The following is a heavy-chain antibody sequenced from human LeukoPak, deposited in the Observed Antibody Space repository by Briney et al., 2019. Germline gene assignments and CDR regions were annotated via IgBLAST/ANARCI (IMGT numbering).Heavy chain of an antibody. CDR1: GFTFSTFA. CDR3: TKSTDYWYYGMDV. CDR2: FSANGGSS. J-gene: IGHJ6*02. D-gene: IGHD2-8*02. Sequence: GVSLRLSCAASGFTFSTFAMYWVRQAPGKGPEWVSGFSANGGSSTHADSVRGRFTSSRDNSRNTLYLQMSSLRVDDTATYYCTKSTDYWYYGMDVWGQGTTVTVSS. V-gene: IGHV3-23*01.